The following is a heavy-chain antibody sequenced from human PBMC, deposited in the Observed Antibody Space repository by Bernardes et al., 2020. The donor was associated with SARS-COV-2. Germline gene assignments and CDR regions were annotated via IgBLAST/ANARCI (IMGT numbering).Heavy chain of an antibody. V-gene: IGHV1-24*01. D-gene: IGHD3-10*01. CDR1: GYTLTDLS. CDR3: ARAGEIRGLTSGFGGYYYYGMDV. J-gene: IGHJ6*02. Sequence: ASVKVSCKVSGYTLTDLSMHWVRQAPGKGLEWMGGFDPEDGETIYAQKFQGRVTITADESTSTAYMELSSLRSEDTAVYYCARAGEIRGLTSGFGGYYYYGMDVWGQGTTVTVSS. CDR2: FDPEDGET.